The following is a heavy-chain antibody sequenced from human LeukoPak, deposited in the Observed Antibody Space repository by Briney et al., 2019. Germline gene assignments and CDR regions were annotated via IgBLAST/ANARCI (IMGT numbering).Heavy chain of an antibody. V-gene: IGHV4-34*01. Sequence: SETLSLTCAVYGGSFSGYYWSWIRQPPGKGLEWIGGINNIGSTNYNPSLKSRVTISVDTSKNQFSLKLSSVTAADTAVYYCARAYDYVWGSYRSAYYMDVWGKGTTVTVSS. CDR1: GGSFSGYY. J-gene: IGHJ6*03. CDR2: INNIGST. D-gene: IGHD3-16*02. CDR3: ARAYDYVWGSYRSAYYMDV.